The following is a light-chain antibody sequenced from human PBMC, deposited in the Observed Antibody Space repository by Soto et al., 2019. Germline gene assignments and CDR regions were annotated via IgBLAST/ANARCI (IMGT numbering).Light chain of an antibody. CDR3: HQYYDTAWA. V-gene: IGKV4-1*01. Sequence: DIVMTQSPDSLAVSLGERATINCKSSQSISHSSNNKNKLAWYQQKPGQPPKLLISWASIRESGVPDRFSGSGSGTDFTLTISSLQAEDVAVYFCHQYYDTAWAFGHGTKVEIK. CDR1: QSISHSSNNKNK. J-gene: IGKJ1*01. CDR2: WAS.